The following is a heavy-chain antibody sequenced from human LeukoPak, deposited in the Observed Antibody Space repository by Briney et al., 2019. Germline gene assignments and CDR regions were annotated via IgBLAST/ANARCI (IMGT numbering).Heavy chain of an antibody. J-gene: IGHJ4*02. Sequence: SETLSLTCTVSGGSISSYYWGWIRQPPGKGLEWIGYIYYSGSTNYNPSLKSRVTISVDTSKNQFSLKLSSVTAADTAVYYCARNRPDTPRGSFDYWGQGTLVTVSS. CDR2: IYYSGST. CDR3: ARNRPDTPRGSFDY. D-gene: IGHD1-14*01. V-gene: IGHV4-59*01. CDR1: GGSISSYY.